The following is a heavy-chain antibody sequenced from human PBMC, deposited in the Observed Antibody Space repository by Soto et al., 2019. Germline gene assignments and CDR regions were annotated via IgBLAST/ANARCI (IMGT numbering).Heavy chain of an antibody. CDR2: INTNTGNP. Sequence: GASVKVSCKASGYTFTSYAMNWVRQAPGQGLEWMGWINTNTGNPTYAQGFTGRFVFSLDNSVSTPYMQICSLKAEDPAVYYCTRERAVDYWLQETLVTVSS. V-gene: IGHV7-4-1*01. CDR1: GYTFTSYA. CDR3: TRERAVDY. J-gene: IGHJ4*02.